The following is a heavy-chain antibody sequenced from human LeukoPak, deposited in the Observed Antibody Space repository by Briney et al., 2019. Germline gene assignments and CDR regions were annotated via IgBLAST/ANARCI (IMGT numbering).Heavy chain of an antibody. CDR1: GFTFSSYA. CDR3: ARAVGATPYYYYGMDV. Sequence: GGSLRLSCAASGFTFSSYAMHWVRQAPGKGLEWVAVISYDGSNKYYADSGKGRFTISRDNSKNTLYLQMNSLRAEDTAVYYCARAVGATPYYYYGMDVWGQGTTVTVSS. CDR2: ISYDGSNK. D-gene: IGHD1-26*01. V-gene: IGHV3-30-3*01. J-gene: IGHJ6*02.